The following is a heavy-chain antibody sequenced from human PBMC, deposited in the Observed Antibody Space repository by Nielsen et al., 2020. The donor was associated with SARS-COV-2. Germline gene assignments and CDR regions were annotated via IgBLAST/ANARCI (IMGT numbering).Heavy chain of an antibody. Sequence: LSLTCAASGFTFSSYGMHWVRQAPGKGLEWVAVIWYDGSNKYYADSVKGRFTISRDNSKNTLYLQMNSLRAEDTALYYCATKQYYYDSRSFSIDYWGQGTPVTVSS. V-gene: IGHV3-33*01. CDR2: IWYDGSNK. CDR3: ATKQYYYDSRSFSIDY. CDR1: GFTFSSYG. J-gene: IGHJ4*02. D-gene: IGHD3-10*01.